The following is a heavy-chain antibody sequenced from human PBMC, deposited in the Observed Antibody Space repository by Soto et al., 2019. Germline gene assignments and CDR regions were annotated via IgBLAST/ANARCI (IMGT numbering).Heavy chain of an antibody. Sequence: LSLTCAVSGYSISSGYYWGWIRQPPGKGLEWIGSIYHSGSTYYNPSLKSRVTISVDTSKNQFSLKLSSVTAADTAVYYCARGLWFGEYYFDYWGQGXLVTVSS. CDR2: IYHSGST. J-gene: IGHJ4*02. CDR3: ARGLWFGEYYFDY. CDR1: GYSISSGYY. D-gene: IGHD3-10*01. V-gene: IGHV4-38-2*01.